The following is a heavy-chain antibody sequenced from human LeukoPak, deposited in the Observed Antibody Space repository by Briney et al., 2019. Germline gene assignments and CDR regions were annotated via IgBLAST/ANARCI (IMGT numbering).Heavy chain of an antibody. J-gene: IGHJ4*02. CDR3: AKDMSSGYYFERFDY. Sequence: PGGSLRLSCAASRFIFSSYAMSWVRQAPGKGLEWVSGISGSGDSTYYADSVKGRFTISRDNSKNTLYLHMNSLRAEDTALYYCAKDMSSGYYFERFDYWGQGTLVTVSS. D-gene: IGHD3-22*01. V-gene: IGHV3-23*01. CDR1: RFIFSSYA. CDR2: ISGSGDST.